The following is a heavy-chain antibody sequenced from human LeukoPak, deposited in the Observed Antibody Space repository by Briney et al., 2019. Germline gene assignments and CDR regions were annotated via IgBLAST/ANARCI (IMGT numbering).Heavy chain of an antibody. D-gene: IGHD3-22*01. Sequence: SETLSLTCAVYGGSFSGFYWSWIRQPPGKGLEWIGEINHSGSTYYNPSLKSRVTISVDTSKNQFSLKLTSVTAADTAVYYCATLGEYYDSSGYYYNWGQGTLVTVSS. CDR3: ATLGEYYDSSGYYYN. V-gene: IGHV4-34*01. CDR1: GGSFSGFY. CDR2: INHSGST. J-gene: IGHJ4*02.